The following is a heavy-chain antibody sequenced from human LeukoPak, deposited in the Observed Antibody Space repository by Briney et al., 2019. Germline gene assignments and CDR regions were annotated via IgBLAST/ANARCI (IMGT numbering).Heavy chain of an antibody. V-gene: IGHV3-30-3*01. CDR2: ISYDGSNK. CDR3: ARTGGYGSGAYFDY. D-gene: IGHD3-10*01. Sequence: GGSLRLSCAASGFTFSSYAMHWVRQAPGKGLEWVAVISYDGSNKYYADSVKGRLTISRDNAKNSLYLQMNSLRAEDTAVYYCARTGGYGSGAYFDYWGQGTLVTVSS. J-gene: IGHJ4*02. CDR1: GFTFSSYA.